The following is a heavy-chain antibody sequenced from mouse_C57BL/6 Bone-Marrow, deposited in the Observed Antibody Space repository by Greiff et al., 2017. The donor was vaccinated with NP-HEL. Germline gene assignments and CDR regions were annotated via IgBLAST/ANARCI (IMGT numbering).Heavy chain of an antibody. CDR3: ARVLYYYGSSYDAMDY. CDR1: GYTFTDYY. V-gene: IGHV1-26*01. Sequence: VQLQQSGPELVKPGASVKISCKASGYTFTDYYMNWVKQSHGKSLEWIGDINPNNGGTSYNQKFKGKATLTVDKSSSTAYMELRSLTSEDSAVYYCARVLYYYGSSYDAMDYWGQGTSVTVSS. D-gene: IGHD1-1*01. J-gene: IGHJ4*01. CDR2: INPNNGGT.